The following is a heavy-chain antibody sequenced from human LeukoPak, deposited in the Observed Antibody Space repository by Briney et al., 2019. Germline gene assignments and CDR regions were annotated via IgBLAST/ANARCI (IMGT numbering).Heavy chain of an antibody. CDR1: GYSISSGYY. CDR3: ARDLIAVAGTEWYY. D-gene: IGHD6-19*01. Sequence: PSETLSLTCAVSGYSISSGYYWGWIRQPPGKGLEWIGSIYHSGSSYYNPSLKSRVTISVDTSKNQFSLKLSSVTAADTAVYYCARDLIAVAGTEWYYWGLGTLVTVSS. CDR2: IYHSGSS. J-gene: IGHJ4*02. V-gene: IGHV4-38-2*02.